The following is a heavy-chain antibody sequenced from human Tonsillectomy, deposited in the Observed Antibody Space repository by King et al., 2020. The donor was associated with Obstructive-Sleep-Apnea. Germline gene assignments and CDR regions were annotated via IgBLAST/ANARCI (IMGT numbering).Heavy chain of an antibody. Sequence: VQLVESGGGLVQPGGSLRLSCAASGFTFSRYSMIWVRQAPGKGLEWVSYISSGITTIYYADSLKGRFIISRDNAKNSLYLQVNSLRAEDTAVYYCARAHLYIVVVPAAYNFDYWGQGTLVTVSS. D-gene: IGHD2-2*01. CDR1: GFTFSRYS. CDR3: ARAHLYIVVVPAAYNFDY. J-gene: IGHJ4*02. CDR2: ISSGITTI. V-gene: IGHV3-48*04.